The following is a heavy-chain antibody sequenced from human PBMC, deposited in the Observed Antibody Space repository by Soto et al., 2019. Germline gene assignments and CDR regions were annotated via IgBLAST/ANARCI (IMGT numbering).Heavy chain of an antibody. V-gene: IGHV5-51*01. CDR1: GEIFIAYW. D-gene: IGHD3-9*01. Sequence: GESLKICCKGAGEIFIAYWSGWVLQVPGEGLEWMGIISPGDSDTKYSQSFQGQVTISADKSISTAYLQWNSLKASDTAMYYCARHATYYDILTGYYFDYWGQGTLVTVSS. CDR2: ISPGDSDT. J-gene: IGHJ4*02. CDR3: ARHATYYDILTGYYFDY.